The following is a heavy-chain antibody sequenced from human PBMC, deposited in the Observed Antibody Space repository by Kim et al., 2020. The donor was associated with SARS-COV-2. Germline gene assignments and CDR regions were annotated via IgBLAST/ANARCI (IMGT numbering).Heavy chain of an antibody. CDR1: GYTFTTYD. Sequence: ASVKVSCKASGYTFTTYDIHWVRQAPGQRLEWMGWINAGNGYTRYSQNFRGRVTTTRDTSASTAYMELSSLKSEDTAVYYCARGWFGKNYFDYWGQGTLVTVSS. D-gene: IGHD3-10*01. V-gene: IGHV1-3*01. CDR3: ARGWFGKNYFDY. J-gene: IGHJ4*02. CDR2: INAGNGYT.